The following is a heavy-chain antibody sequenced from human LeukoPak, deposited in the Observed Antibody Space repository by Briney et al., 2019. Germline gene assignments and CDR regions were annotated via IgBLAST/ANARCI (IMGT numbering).Heavy chain of an antibody. CDR3: ARERVTMVRGVHNWFDP. CDR2: INPSGGST. J-gene: IGHJ5*02. D-gene: IGHD3-10*01. V-gene: IGHV1-46*01. Sequence: ASVKVSCKASGYTFTSYYMHWVRQAPGQGLEWMGIINPSGGSTSYAQKFQGRVTMTRDTSASTVYMELSSLRSEDTAVYYCARERVTMVRGVHNWFDPWGQGTLVTVSS. CDR1: GYTFTSYY.